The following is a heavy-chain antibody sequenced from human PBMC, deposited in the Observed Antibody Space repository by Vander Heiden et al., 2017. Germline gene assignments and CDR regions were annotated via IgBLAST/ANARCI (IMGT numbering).Heavy chain of an antibody. CDR2: ISGSGGNT. D-gene: IGHD1-26*01. CDR1: GFTFSSYA. Sequence: EVQLLESGGGLVQPGGSLRVSCAASGFTFSSYALSWVRQTPGKELEWVSTISGSGGNTYYTDSVKGRFTISRDNSKNTLYLQMNSLRAEDTAVYYCAKDRSGSSGGYYYYGMDVWGQGTTVTVSS. V-gene: IGHV3-23*01. CDR3: AKDRSGSSGGYYYYGMDV. J-gene: IGHJ6*02.